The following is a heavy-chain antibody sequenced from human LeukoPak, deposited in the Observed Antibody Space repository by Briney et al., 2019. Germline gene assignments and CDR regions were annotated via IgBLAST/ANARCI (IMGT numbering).Heavy chain of an antibody. V-gene: IGHV4-59*12. CDR2: MSNNGAT. J-gene: IGHJ3*02. Sequence: SETLSLTCTVSGGSISGFYWSWIRQPPGKGLEWIGYMSNNGATTYNPSLKSRVTISIDMSNNHFSLTLKSVTAADMAVYYCARDPYYDILTGYLIRGAFDIWGLGTVVTVSS. CDR3: ARDPYYDILTGYLIRGAFDI. CDR1: GGSISGFY. D-gene: IGHD3-9*01.